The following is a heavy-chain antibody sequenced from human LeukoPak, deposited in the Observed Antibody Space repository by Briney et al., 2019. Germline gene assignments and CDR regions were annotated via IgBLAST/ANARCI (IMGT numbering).Heavy chain of an antibody. D-gene: IGHD3-10*01. CDR3: TREEGYYYGSGTWNWFDP. V-gene: IGHV3-49*04. Sequence: GGSLRLSCTASGFTFGDYAMSWVRQAPGKGLEWVGFIRSKAYGGTTEYAASVKGRFTISRDDSKSIAYLQMNSLETEDTAVYYCTREEGYYYGSGTWNWFDPWGQGTLVTVFS. J-gene: IGHJ5*02. CDR2: IRSKAYGGTT. CDR1: GFTFGDYA.